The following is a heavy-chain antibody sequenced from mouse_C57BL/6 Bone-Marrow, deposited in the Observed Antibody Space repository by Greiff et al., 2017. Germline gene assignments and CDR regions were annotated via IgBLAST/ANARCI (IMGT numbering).Heavy chain of an antibody. Sequence: VQLQQPGAELVMPGASVKLSCAASGSTFTSYWMPWVRQRPGQGLEWIGSIDASDSYTNYNQKFKGKSTLTVDKSSSTAYMQISSLISEDSAVYECARECYYSWYFDVGGRGTTVTVS. V-gene: IGHV1-69*01. CDR2: IDASDSYT. D-gene: IGHD2-3*01. J-gene: IGHJ1*03. CDR3: ARECYYSWYFDV. CDR1: GSTFTSYW.